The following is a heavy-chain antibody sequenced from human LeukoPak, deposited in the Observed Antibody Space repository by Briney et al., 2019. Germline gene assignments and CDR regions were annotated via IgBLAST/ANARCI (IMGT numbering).Heavy chain of an antibody. Sequence: VASVKVSCKASGYTFTGYFMHWVRQAPGQGLEWMGWINPNSGGTNYAQKFQGRVTMTRDTSISTAYMELSRLRSDDTAAYYCARVARVRGVIITPYYFDYWGQGTLVTVSS. CDR1: GYTFTGYF. J-gene: IGHJ4*02. V-gene: IGHV1-2*02. CDR3: ARVARVRGVIITPYYFDY. CDR2: INPNSGGT. D-gene: IGHD3-10*01.